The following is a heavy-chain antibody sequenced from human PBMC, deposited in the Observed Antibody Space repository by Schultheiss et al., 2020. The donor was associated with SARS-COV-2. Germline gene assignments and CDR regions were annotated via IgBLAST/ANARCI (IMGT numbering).Heavy chain of an antibody. D-gene: IGHD4-17*01. CDR2: IYTSGST. CDR1: GGSISSGSYY. CDR3: AREADYGDYDWFDP. J-gene: IGHJ5*02. Sequence: SETLSLTCTVSGGSISSGSYYWSWIRQPAGKGLEWIGRIYTSGSTNYNPSLKSRVTISLHTSKNQFSLKLSSVTAADTAIYYCAREADYGDYDWFDPWGQGTLVTVSS. V-gene: IGHV4-61*02.